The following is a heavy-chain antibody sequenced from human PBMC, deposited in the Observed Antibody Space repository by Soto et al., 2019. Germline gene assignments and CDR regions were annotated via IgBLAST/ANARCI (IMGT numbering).Heavy chain of an antibody. Sequence: GESLKISCAASGFTFSDYYMSWIRQAPGKGLEWVSYISSSGSTIYYADSVKGRFTISRDNAKNSLYLQMNSLRAEDTAVYYCASNILTGYPVLDNNAFDIWGQGTMVTVSS. J-gene: IGHJ3*02. CDR1: GFTFSDYY. D-gene: IGHD3-9*01. CDR3: ASNILTGYPVLDNNAFDI. CDR2: ISSSGSTI. V-gene: IGHV3-11*01.